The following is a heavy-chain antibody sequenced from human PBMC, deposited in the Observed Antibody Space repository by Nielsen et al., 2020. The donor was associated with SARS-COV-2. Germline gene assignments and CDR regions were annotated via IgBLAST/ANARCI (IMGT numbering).Heavy chain of an antibody. J-gene: IGHJ4*02. CDR2: ISWNSGSI. Sequence: GGSLRLSCAASGFTFDDYAMHWVRQAPGKSLEWVSGISWNSGSIGYADSVKGRFTISRDNAKNSLYLQMNSLRAGDTALYYCAKLTDSSSWLDYWGQGTLVTVSS. V-gene: IGHV3-9*01. CDR1: GFTFDDYA. CDR3: AKLTDSSSWLDY. D-gene: IGHD6-13*01.